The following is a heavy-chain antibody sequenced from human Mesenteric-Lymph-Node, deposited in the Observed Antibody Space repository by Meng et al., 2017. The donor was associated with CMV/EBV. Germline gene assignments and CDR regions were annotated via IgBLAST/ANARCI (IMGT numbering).Heavy chain of an antibody. V-gene: IGHV3-21*01. Sequence: GAALKISCAASGFTISSYSMNWGRQAPGKGLEWVSSISSSSSYIYYADSVKGRFTISRDNAKNSLYLQMNSLRDEDTAVYYCARDLRGGPSGMDVWGKGTTVTVSS. J-gene: IGHJ6*04. D-gene: IGHD3-16*01. CDR1: GFTISSYS. CDR2: ISSSSSYI. CDR3: ARDLRGGPSGMDV.